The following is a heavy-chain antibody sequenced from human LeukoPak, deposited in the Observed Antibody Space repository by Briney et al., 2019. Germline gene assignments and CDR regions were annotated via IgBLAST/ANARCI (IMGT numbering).Heavy chain of an antibody. CDR2: IDSSGGYM. V-gene: IGHV3-21*06. CDR1: GFTFNTYS. Sequence: GGSLRLSCEASGFTFNTYSMNWARQAPGKGLEWVSSIDSSGGYMFYADSVKGRFIISRDNAKDSLYLQMNSLRDDDTAVYYCARDLANYYDSSGYYYDGPDYWGQGTLVTVSS. J-gene: IGHJ4*02. D-gene: IGHD3-22*01. CDR3: ARDLANYYDSSGYYYDGPDY.